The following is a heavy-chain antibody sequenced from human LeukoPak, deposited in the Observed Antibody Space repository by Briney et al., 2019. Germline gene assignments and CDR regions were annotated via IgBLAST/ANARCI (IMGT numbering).Heavy chain of an antibody. Sequence: GGSLRLSCAASGFTFSNHWMSWVRQAPGKGLEWVANIKQDGSQKYSADSVKGRFTISRDNAKNALHLQMNSLRAEDSAVYYCARGGTTWDYWGQGTLVTVSS. CDR1: GFTFSNHW. CDR2: IKQDGSQK. D-gene: IGHD1-14*01. CDR3: ARGGTTWDY. J-gene: IGHJ4*02. V-gene: IGHV3-7*01.